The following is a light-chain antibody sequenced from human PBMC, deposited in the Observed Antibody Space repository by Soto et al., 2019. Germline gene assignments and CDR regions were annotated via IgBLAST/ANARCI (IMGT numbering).Light chain of an antibody. V-gene: IGKV3-20*01. CDR1: QSVSSSY. CDR2: GAS. CDR3: QQFGTSPWT. Sequence: EIVLTQSPGPLSLSPGERATLSGRARQSVSSSYLAWYQQKPGQAPRLLIYGASSRATGIPDRFSGSGSGTDFTLTISRLEPEDSAVYYCQQFGTSPWTFGQGTKVEIK. J-gene: IGKJ1*01.